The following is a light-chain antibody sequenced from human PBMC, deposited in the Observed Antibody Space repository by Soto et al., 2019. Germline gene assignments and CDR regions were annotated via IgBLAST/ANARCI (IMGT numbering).Light chain of an antibody. Sequence: QSVLTQPPSVSGAPGQRVTISCTGSSSNIGAGYDVHWYQQLPGTAPKLLIYGNNNRPSRVPDRFSGSKSGTSASLAITGLQAKDETDYYCQSYDSSLSGSVFGGGTKLTVL. CDR3: QSYDSSLSGSV. CDR1: SSNIGAGYD. J-gene: IGLJ2*01. V-gene: IGLV1-40*01. CDR2: GNN.